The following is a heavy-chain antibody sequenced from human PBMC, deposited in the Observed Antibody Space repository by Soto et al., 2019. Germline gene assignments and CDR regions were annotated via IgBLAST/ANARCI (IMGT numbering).Heavy chain of an antibody. D-gene: IGHD3-16*02. V-gene: IGHV1-3*01. Sequence: QVQLVQSGAEVKKPGASVRLSCKVSGKSFDNFAVHWVRQTPGQRPEWMGRINFGDDKTRYSEQFQGRVIVSYDTSATTAYMELRALSSEDTAVYYCARAKYDYIWGSYHPFDQWAQGAQVTVAS. CDR1: GKSFDNFA. J-gene: IGHJ4*02. CDR2: INFGDDKT. CDR3: ARAKYDYIWGSYHPFDQ.